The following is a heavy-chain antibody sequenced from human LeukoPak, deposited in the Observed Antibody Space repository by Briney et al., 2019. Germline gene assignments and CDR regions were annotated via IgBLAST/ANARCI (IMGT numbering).Heavy chain of an antibody. D-gene: IGHD3-9*01. CDR2: IIPIFGIA. CDR3: ATLRPKLRYFDWSMGYYGMDV. V-gene: IGHV1-69*13. CDR1: GGTFSSYA. J-gene: IGHJ6*04. Sequence: SVKVSCKASGGTFSSYAISWVRQAPGQGLEWMGRIIPIFGIANHAQKFQGRVTITADESTSTAYMELSSLRSEDTAVYYCATLRPKLRYFDWSMGYYGMDVWGKGTTVTVSS.